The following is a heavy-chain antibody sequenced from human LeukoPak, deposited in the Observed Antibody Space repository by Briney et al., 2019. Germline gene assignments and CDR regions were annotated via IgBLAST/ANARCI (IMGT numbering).Heavy chain of an antibody. CDR1: GFTFSDYY. V-gene: IGHV3-11*01. Sequence: GGSLRLSCAASGFTFSDYYMNWVRQAPGKGLEWVSFISGTSSMIYYADSVKGRFTISRDNAKNSLYLQMNSLRAEDTAVYYCARDLFELNDYWGQGTLVTVSS. J-gene: IGHJ4*02. CDR3: ARDLFELNDY. CDR2: ISGTSSMI. D-gene: IGHD3-10*01.